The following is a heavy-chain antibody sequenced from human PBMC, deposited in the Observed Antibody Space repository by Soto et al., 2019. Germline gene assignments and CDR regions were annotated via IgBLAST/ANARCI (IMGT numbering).Heavy chain of an antibody. D-gene: IGHD3-22*01. V-gene: IGHV3-23*01. Sequence: EVQLLESGGGVVQPGGALRLSCAASGFSFSKFAVSWVRQAPGKGLEWVSVISGDGESTFYVDSVKGRFTISRDNSKNALFLQMNALRVEDTAVYYCASDWGDDSAFYDAFQVWGQGTMVSVSS. CDR2: ISGDGEST. CDR3: ASDWGDDSAFYDAFQV. CDR1: GFSFSKFA. J-gene: IGHJ3*01.